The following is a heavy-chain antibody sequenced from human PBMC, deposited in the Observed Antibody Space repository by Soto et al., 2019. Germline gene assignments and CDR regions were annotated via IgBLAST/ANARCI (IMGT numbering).Heavy chain of an antibody. V-gene: IGHV2-5*02. CDR1: GFSLSTSGVG. Sequence: QITLKESGPTLVKPTQTLTVTCTFSGFSLSTSGVGVAWIRQPPGKALEWLALIYWDGDKRYSPFLKSRLTITTATSENQVVLTLTNMDPVDTATYYCAHKGGRGAGMDVWGQGTTVTVSS. CDR3: AHKGGRGAGMDV. D-gene: IGHD2-15*01. CDR2: IYWDGDK. J-gene: IGHJ6*02.